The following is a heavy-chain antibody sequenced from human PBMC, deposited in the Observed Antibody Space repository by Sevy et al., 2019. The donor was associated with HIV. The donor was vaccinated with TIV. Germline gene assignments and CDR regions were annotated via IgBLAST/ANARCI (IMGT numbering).Heavy chain of an antibody. CDR1: GFIFDSYG. CDR3: AKDAHYGSGRVALFDY. V-gene: IGHV3-23*01. CDR2: ISGSGRTT. Sequence: GGSLRLSCAASGFIFDSYGMSWVRQAPGKGLEWVSAISGSGRTTYYADSVKGRFTISRDNSKNTVYLQMNRLRVEDTAIYYCAKDAHYGSGRVALFDYWGQGTLVTVSS. J-gene: IGHJ4*02. D-gene: IGHD3-10*01.